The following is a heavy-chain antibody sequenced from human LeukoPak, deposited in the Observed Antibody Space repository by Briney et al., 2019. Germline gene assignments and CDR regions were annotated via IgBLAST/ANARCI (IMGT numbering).Heavy chain of an antibody. J-gene: IGHJ5*02. V-gene: IGHV1-69*04. CDR1: GGTFSSYA. Sequence: SVKVSCKASGGTFSSYAISWVRQAPGQGLEWMGRIIPILGIANYAQKFQGRVTITADKSTSTAYMELSSLRSEDTAVYYCARDQSAGYQLLYDWFDPWGQGTLVTVSS. CDR2: IIPILGIA. D-gene: IGHD2-2*02. CDR3: ARDQSAGYQLLYDWFDP.